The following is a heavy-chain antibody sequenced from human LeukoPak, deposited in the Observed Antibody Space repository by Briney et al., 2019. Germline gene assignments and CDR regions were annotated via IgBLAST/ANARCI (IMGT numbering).Heavy chain of an antibody. D-gene: IGHD3-10*01. CDR2: ISPYNANT. V-gene: IGHV1-18*01. J-gene: IGHJ4*02. Sequence: ASVKVSCKTSGYTFTTYGISWVRQAPGQGLEWMGWISPYNANTNYAQKLQGRVTMTTDTSTSTAYMELRSLRSDDTAVYYCAREIFGSGSYPDFWGQGTLVTVSS. CDR1: GYTFTTYG. CDR3: AREIFGSGSYPDF.